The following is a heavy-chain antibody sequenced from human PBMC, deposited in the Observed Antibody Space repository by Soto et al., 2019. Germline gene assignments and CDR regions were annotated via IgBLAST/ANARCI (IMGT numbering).Heavy chain of an antibody. V-gene: IGHV1-18*01. CDR3: ARVPFITMVRGVINFRFDP. J-gene: IGHJ5*02. D-gene: IGHD3-10*01. Sequence: QVQLVQSGAEVKKPGASVKVSCKASGYTFTSYGISWVRQAPGQGLEWMGWISAYNGNTNYAQKLQGRVTMTTDTSTSTAYMELRSLRSDDTAVYYCARVPFITMVRGVINFRFDPWGQGTLVTVSS. CDR2: ISAYNGNT. CDR1: GYTFTSYG.